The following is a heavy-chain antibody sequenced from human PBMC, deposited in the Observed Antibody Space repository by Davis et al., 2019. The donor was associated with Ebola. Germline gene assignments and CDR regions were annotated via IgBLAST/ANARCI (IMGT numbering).Heavy chain of an antibody. CDR2: ISDDGSNK. CDR3: AKMKRSSWYIAGYYYYGMDV. J-gene: IGHJ6*02. Sequence: GESLKISCAASGFTFNSYGMHWVRQAPGKGLEWLAVISDDGSNKYFADSVEGRFTISRDNSKETLYLQVNSLRAEDTAVYYCAKMKRSSWYIAGYYYYGMDVWGQGTTVTVSS. CDR1: GFTFNSYG. D-gene: IGHD6-13*01. V-gene: IGHV3-30*18.